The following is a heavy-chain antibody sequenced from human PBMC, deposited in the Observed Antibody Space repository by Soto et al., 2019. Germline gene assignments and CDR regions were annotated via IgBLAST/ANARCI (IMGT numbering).Heavy chain of an antibody. CDR3: ARHSCDLYSSSWYYYYYYMDV. Sequence: SETLSLTCTVSGGSISSSSYYWGWIRQPPGKGLEWIGSIYYSGSTYYNPSLKSRVTISVDTSKNQFSLKLSSVTAADTAVYYCARHSCDLYSSSWYYYYYYMDVWGKGTTVTVSS. CDR1: GGSISSSSYY. CDR2: IYYSGST. V-gene: IGHV4-39*01. J-gene: IGHJ6*03. D-gene: IGHD6-13*01.